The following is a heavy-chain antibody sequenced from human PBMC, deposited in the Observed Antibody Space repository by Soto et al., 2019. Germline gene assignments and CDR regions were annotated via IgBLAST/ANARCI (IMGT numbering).Heavy chain of an antibody. CDR3: GRGRDTYYYDSSGYSGWYFDL. CDR1: GGTFSSDG. Sequence: SVKVSCKASGGTFSSDGISWVRQAPGQGLEWMGGITPIFRATKYAQKFQGRVTITADESTSTAYMELSSLRSEDTAVYYCGRGRDTYYYDSSGYSGWYFDLWGRGTLVTVSS. D-gene: IGHD3-22*01. J-gene: IGHJ2*01. CDR2: ITPIFRAT. V-gene: IGHV1-69*13.